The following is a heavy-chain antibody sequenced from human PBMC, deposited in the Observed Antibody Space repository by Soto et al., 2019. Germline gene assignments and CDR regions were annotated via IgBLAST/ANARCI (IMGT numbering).Heavy chain of an antibody. CDR3: AKGYGYYFDS. Sequence: GGSLRVSWAASGFSFRNYWMSWVRQAPGKGLEWVLSIKHDGSETYSVDSVKGRFTSSRDNAENSVYLQMHSLRAEDTAVYFCAKGYGYYFDSWGQGTLVTVSS. J-gene: IGHJ4*02. CDR1: GFSFRNYW. V-gene: IGHV3-7*03. CDR2: IKHDGSET. D-gene: IGHD4-17*01.